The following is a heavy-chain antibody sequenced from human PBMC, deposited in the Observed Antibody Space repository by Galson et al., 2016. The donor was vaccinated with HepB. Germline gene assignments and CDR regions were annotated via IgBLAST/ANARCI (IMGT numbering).Heavy chain of an antibody. Sequence: SLRLSCAVSGFTVSNYPMHWVRQAPGKELEFVSNIYSNSDTTYYAASVKGRFTISRDISSNTLYLQMSSLTTEDTATYYCVKGGWTWSEGYFCYMDVWGQGTPVTVSS. D-gene: IGHD6-19*01. J-gene: IGHJ6*03. V-gene: IGHV3-64D*06. CDR2: IYSNSDTT. CDR1: GFTVSNYP. CDR3: VKGGWTWSEGYFCYMDV.